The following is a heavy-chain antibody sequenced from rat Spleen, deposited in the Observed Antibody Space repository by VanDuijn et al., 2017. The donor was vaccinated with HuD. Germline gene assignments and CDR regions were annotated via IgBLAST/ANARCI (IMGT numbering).Heavy chain of an antibody. CDR2: MRYNGDT. Sequence: QVQLKESGPGLVQPSQTLSLTCTVSGFSLTSYNVHWVRQPPGKGLEWMGRMRYNGDTSYNSALKSRLSISRDTSKSQVFLKMNSVQTEDTAMYFCARLGDYWGQGVMVTVSS. J-gene: IGHJ2*01. D-gene: IGHD5-1*01. CDR3: ARLGDY. V-gene: IGHV2-63*01. CDR1: GFSLTSYN.